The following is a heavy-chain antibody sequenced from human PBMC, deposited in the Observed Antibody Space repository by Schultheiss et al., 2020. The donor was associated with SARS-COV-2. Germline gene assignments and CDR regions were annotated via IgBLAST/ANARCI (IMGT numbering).Heavy chain of an antibody. J-gene: IGHJ4*02. D-gene: IGHD6-19*01. CDR1: GYSISSGYY. CDR3: ARGSGIAVAGSL. Sequence: SETLSLTCGVSGYSISSGYYWVWIRQSPGKGLEWIGTIYHSGSTYYNPSLQSRVTMSVDTSKNQFSLKLTSVTAADTAVYYCARGSGIAVAGSLWGQGTLVTVSS. CDR2: IYHSGST. V-gene: IGHV4-38-2*01.